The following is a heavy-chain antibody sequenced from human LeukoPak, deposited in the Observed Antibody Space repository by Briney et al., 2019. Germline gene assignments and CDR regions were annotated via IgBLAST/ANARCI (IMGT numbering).Heavy chain of an antibody. CDR1: GFSFNSDW. Sequence: PGGSLRLSCAASGFSFNSDWMDWVRQAPGKGLEWVANIKHDESEKNYLDSVKGRFTISRDNAQNSLYLQINSLRADDTAIYYCARDSGRFYIDYWGQGTLVTVSS. CDR2: IKHDESEK. D-gene: IGHD5-12*01. V-gene: IGHV3-7*03. J-gene: IGHJ4*02. CDR3: ARDSGRFYIDY.